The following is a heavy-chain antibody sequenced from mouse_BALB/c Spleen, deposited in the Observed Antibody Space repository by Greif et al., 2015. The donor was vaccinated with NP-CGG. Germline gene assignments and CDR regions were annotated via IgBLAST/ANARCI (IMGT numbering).Heavy chain of an antibody. CDR1: GYTFSSYW. D-gene: IGHD2-3*01. V-gene: IGHV1-9*01. Sequence: QVQLKESGAELMKPGASVKISCKATGYTFSSYWIEWVKQRPGHGLEWIGEILPGSGSTNYNEKFKGKATFTADASYNTAYMQRSSLTSEDAAVYYCARESNLCRGYWGQGTSVTVSS. CDR2: ILPGSGST. CDR3: ARESNLCRGY. J-gene: IGHJ4*01.